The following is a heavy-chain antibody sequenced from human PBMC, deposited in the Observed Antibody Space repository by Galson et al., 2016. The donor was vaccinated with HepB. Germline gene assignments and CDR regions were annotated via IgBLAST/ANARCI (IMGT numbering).Heavy chain of an antibody. Sequence: SETLSLTCTVSGVSVNSGSFSWTWIRQPPGKGLEWMGFIYYNGNSNYNPSLKSRVTISVDTSKNQFSLTLNSVTTADTAVYYCARGNGVRAGTGTGWIDYWGQGTLVTVSS. CDR3: ARGNGVRAGTGTGWIDY. CDR1: GVSVNSGSFS. D-gene: IGHD6-13*01. CDR2: IYYNGNS. V-gene: IGHV4-61*01. J-gene: IGHJ4*02.